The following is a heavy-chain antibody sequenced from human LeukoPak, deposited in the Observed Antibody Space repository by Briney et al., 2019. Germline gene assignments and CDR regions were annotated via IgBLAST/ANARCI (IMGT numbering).Heavy chain of an antibody. CDR2: ISSSSSYI. V-gene: IGHV3-21*01. Sequence: GGSLRLSCAASGFTFSSYSMTWVRQAPGKGLEWVSSISSSSSYIYYADSVKGRFTISRDNAKNSLYLQMNSLRAEETVVYYGGRWSVAGSYYYGMDVWGQGTTVTVSS. CDR1: GFTFSSYS. CDR3: GRWSVAGSYYYGMDV. D-gene: IGHD6-19*01. J-gene: IGHJ6*02.